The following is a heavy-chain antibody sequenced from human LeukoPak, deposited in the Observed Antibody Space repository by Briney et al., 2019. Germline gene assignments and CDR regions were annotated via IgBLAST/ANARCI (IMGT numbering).Heavy chain of an antibody. D-gene: IGHD1-26*01. Sequence: ASVKVSCKASGYTFTGYYMHWVRQAPGQGLEWMGWINPNSGGTNYAQKFQGRVTMTRDTSISTAYMELSRLRSDDTAVYYCARGREGASEYNWFDPWGQGTLVTVSS. CDR1: GYTFTGYY. CDR2: INPNSGGT. CDR3: ARGREGASEYNWFDP. J-gene: IGHJ5*02. V-gene: IGHV1-2*02.